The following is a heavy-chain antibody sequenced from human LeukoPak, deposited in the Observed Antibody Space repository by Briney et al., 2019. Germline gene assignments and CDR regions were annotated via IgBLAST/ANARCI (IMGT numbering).Heavy chain of an antibody. CDR1: GGSISSSSYY. Sequence: PSETLSLTCTVSGGSISSSSYYWGWIRQPPGKGLEWIGSIYYSGGTYYNPSLKSRVTISVDTSKNQFSLKLSSVTAADTAVYYCASLTYYYDSSHAPDYWGQGTLVTVSS. V-gene: IGHV4-39*01. CDR2: IYYSGGT. J-gene: IGHJ4*02. CDR3: ASLTYYYDSSHAPDY. D-gene: IGHD3-22*01.